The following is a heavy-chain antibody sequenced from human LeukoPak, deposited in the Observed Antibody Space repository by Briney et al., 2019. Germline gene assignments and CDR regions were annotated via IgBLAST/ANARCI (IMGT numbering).Heavy chain of an antibody. V-gene: IGHV1-69*05. CDR1: GGTFSSYA. CDR3: ARDASGSYFDY. D-gene: IGHD1-26*01. CDR2: IIPIFGTA. J-gene: IGHJ4*02. Sequence: SVKVSCKASGGTFSSYAISWVRQAPGQGLERMGGIIPIFGTANYAQKFQGRVTMTRDMSTSTVYMELSSLRSEDTAVYYCARDASGSYFDYWGQGTLVTVSS.